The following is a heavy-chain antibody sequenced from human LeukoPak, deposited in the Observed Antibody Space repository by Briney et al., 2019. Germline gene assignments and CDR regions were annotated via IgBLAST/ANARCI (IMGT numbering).Heavy chain of an antibody. D-gene: IGHD3-16*02. CDR2: ISGNGGKT. V-gene: IGHV3-23*01. CDR3: AKSPVVITFGGVIVFFDY. CDR1: GFTFSTYG. J-gene: IGHJ4*02. Sequence: PGGSLRLSCAASGFTFSTYGMSWVRQAPGKGLEWVSAISGNGGKTYYADSVKGRFTISRDNSKNTLYLQMNSLRAEDTAVYYCAKSPVVITFGGVIVFFDYWGQGTLVTVSS.